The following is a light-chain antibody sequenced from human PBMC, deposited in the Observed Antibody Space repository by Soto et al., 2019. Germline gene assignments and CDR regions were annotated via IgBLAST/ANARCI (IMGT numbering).Light chain of an antibody. CDR3: QQFGSSIPHT. J-gene: IGKJ2*01. Sequence: EIVLTQSPGTLSLSPGERTTLSCRASQSVSSSYLAWYQQKPGQAPRLVIYGATGRATGIPDRFSGSGSGTDFTLTISRLEPEDFGVYYCQQFGSSIPHTFGQGTKLEIK. CDR2: GAT. V-gene: IGKV3-20*01. CDR1: QSVSSSY.